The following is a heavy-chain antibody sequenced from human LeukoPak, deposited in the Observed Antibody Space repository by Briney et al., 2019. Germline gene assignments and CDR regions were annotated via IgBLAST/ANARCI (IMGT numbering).Heavy chain of an antibody. CDR3: TRIRCGHSDSVCYNH. J-gene: IGHJ4*02. Sequence: SSETLSLTCGVFGVSINDYYWSWIRQSPGKGLEWIGEISHTEGTRYNPSLESRVTMSVGTSENQLSLKLIFVTAADTAVYYGTRIRCGHSDSVCYNHWGLGTLVTVSS. CDR1: GVSINDYY. V-gene: IGHV4-34*01. CDR2: ISHTEGT. D-gene: IGHD3-9*01.